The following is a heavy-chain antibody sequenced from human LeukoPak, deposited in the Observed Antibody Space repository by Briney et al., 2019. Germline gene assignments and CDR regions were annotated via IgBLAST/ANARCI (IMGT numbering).Heavy chain of an antibody. J-gene: IGHJ4*02. CDR3: ARYCSGGSCLLAYYFDY. CDR2: ISSSSSTI. CDR1: GFTFSSYS. D-gene: IGHD2-15*01. Sequence: GGSLRLSCAASGFTFSSYSMNWVRQTPGKGLEWASYISSSSSTIYYADSVKGRFTISRDNAKNSLYLQMNSLRDEDTAVYYCARYCSGGSCLLAYYFDYWGQGTLVTVSS. V-gene: IGHV3-48*02.